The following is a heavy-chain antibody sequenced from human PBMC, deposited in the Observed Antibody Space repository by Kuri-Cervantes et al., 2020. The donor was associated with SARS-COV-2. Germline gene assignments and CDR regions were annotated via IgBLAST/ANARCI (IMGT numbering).Heavy chain of an antibody. J-gene: IGHJ3*02. Sequence: SETLSLTCTVSGYSISSGYYWGWIRQPPGKGLEWIGEINHSGSTNYNPSLKSRVTISVDTSKNQFSLKLSSVTAADTAVYYCARGVYYDSSGYYLGDAFDIWGQGTMVTVSS. V-gene: IGHV4-38-2*02. CDR2: INHSGST. D-gene: IGHD3-22*01. CDR3: ARGVYYDSSGYYLGDAFDI. CDR1: GYSISSGYY.